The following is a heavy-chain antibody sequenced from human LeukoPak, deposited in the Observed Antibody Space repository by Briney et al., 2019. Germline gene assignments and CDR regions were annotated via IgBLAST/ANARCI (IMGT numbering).Heavy chain of an antibody. Sequence: GESLKISCKGSGYNFITYWIAWVRQMPGKGLEWMGNIYPGDSDTRYSPSFQGQVSISADKSISTAYLQWSSLKASDTAMYYCARQSCSGGNCYSRAFDIRGQGTMVTVSS. CDR2: IYPGDSDT. V-gene: IGHV5-51*01. CDR1: GYNFITYW. CDR3: ARQSCSGGNCYSRAFDI. J-gene: IGHJ3*02. D-gene: IGHD2-15*01.